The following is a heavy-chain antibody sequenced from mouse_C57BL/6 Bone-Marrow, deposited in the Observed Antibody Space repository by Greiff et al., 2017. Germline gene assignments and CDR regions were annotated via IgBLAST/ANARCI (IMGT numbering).Heavy chain of an antibody. V-gene: IGHV1-64*01. Sequence: VQLQQPGAELVKPGASVKLSCKASGYTFTSYWMHWVKQRPGQGLEWIGMIHPNSGSTNYNEKFKSKATLTVDKSSSTAYMELRSLTSEDSAVYFCARETAQATLLMDYWGQGTSVTVSS. D-gene: IGHD3-2*02. J-gene: IGHJ4*01. CDR1: GYTFTSYW. CDR2: IHPNSGST. CDR3: ARETAQATLLMDY.